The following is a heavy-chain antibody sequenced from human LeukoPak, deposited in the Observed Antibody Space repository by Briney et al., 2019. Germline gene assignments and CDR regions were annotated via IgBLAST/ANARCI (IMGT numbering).Heavy chain of an antibody. CDR1: GFTFSSYA. CDR2: ISYDGSNK. V-gene: IGHV3-30-3*01. CDR3: ARSVGLYSSSWYQPTNMDV. J-gene: IGHJ6*02. D-gene: IGHD6-13*01. Sequence: PGGSLRLSCAASGFTFSSYAMHWVRQAPGKGLEWVAVISYDGSNKYYADSVKGRFTISRDNSKNTLYLQMNSLRAEDTAVYYCARSVGLYSSSWYQPTNMDVWGQGTTVTVSS.